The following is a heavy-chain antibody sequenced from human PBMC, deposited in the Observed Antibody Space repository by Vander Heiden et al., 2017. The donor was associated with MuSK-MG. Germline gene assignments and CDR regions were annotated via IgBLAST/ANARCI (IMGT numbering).Heavy chain of an antibody. V-gene: IGHV4-38-2*02. CDR1: GSSIKSDYF. CDR3: ARRATAADRWFDP. J-gene: IGHJ5*02. CDR2: IYHSGNT. Sequence: QVQLQESGPGLVKPSETLSLTCTVSGSSIKSDYFWGWIRQSPEKGLEWIGNIYHSGNTQYNPSLSSRVTISVDLSKNQFSLSLASVTSADTAVYYCARRATAADRWFDPWGQGTLVTVSS. D-gene: IGHD6-25*01.